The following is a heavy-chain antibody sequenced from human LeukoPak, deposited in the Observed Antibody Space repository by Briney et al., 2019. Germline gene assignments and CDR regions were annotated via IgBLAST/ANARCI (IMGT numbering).Heavy chain of an antibody. V-gene: IGHV1-69*13. CDR2: IIPIFVTA. CDR1: GGTFSSYA. CDR3: ARGISRLRNAFSCGGDCFNWFDP. D-gene: IGHD2-21*01. J-gene: IGHJ5*02. Sequence: SVKVSCKASGGTFSSYAISWVRQAPGQGLEWVGGIIPIFVTANYAQKFQGRVKITAAESTSTAYMELSSLRSEDTAVYYCARGISRLRNAFSCGGDCFNWFDPWGQGTLVTVSS.